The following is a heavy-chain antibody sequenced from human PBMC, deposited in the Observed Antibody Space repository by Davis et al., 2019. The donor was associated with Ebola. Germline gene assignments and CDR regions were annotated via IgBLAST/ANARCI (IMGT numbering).Heavy chain of an antibody. D-gene: IGHD2-15*01. Sequence: SQTLSLTCAVYGGSFSAYYWSWIRQPPGKGLEWIGEINHSGSTNYNPSLKSRVTISVDTSKNQFSLKLSSVTAADTAVYYCARERVVVVAATPYYYYGMDVWGQGTTVTVSS. CDR2: INHSGST. J-gene: IGHJ6*02. V-gene: IGHV4-34*01. CDR3: ARERVVVVAATPYYYYGMDV. CDR1: GGSFSAYY.